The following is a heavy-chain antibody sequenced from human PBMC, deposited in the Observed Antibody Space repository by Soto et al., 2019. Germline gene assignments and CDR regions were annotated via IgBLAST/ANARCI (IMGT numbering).Heavy chain of an antibody. V-gene: IGHV4-31*03. J-gene: IGHJ3*02. CDR2: IYYSGST. CDR1: VGSISIGGYY. D-gene: IGHD6-13*01. Sequence: TSEALSVTCTFSVGSISIGGYYWSWIRQHPGKGLEWIGYIYYSGSTYYNPSLKSRVTISVDTSKNQFSLKLSSVTAADTAVYYCARAIAADGTATFDIWGQGTLVTVSS. CDR3: ARAIAADGTATFDI.